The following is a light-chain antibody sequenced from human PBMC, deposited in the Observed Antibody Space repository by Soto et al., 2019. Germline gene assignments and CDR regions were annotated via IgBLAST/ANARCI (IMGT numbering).Light chain of an antibody. CDR1: SSNIGAGYD. CDR2: GNS. V-gene: IGLV1-40*01. CDR3: QSYDSSLSGS. J-gene: IGLJ2*01. Sequence: QSVLTQPPSVSGAPGQRVTISCTGSSSNIGAGYDVHWYQQLPGTAPKLLIYGNSNRPSGVPDRFSGSKSGTSASLAITGLQAEDEADDYCQSYDSSLSGSFGGGTKLTVL.